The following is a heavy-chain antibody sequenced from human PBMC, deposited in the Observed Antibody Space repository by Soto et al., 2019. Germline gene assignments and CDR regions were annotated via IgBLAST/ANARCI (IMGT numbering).Heavy chain of an antibody. V-gene: IGHV4-39*01. Sequence: SETLSLTCTVSGGSISSSSYYWGWIRQPPGKGLEWIGSIYYSGSTYYNPSLKSRVTISVDTSKNQFSLKLNSVTAADTAVYYCVSPEGYYDSSGYTLDYWGQGTLVTVSS. CDR1: GGSISSSSYY. D-gene: IGHD3-22*01. J-gene: IGHJ4*02. CDR2: IYYSGST. CDR3: VSPEGYYDSSGYTLDY.